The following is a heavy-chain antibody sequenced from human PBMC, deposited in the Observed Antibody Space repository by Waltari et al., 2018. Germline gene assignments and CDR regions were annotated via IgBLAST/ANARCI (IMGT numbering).Heavy chain of an antibody. CDR1: GGSISSYY. D-gene: IGHD3-3*01. Sequence: QVQLQESGPGLVKPSETLSLTCTVSGGSISSYYWSWIRQPPGKGLEWIGYIYYSGSTNYNPSLKSRVTISVDTSKNQFSLKLSSVTAADTAVYYCASSTSTIFGVVAIDYWGQGTLVTVSS. CDR3: ASSTSTIFGVVAIDY. J-gene: IGHJ4*02. V-gene: IGHV4-59*01. CDR2: IYYSGST.